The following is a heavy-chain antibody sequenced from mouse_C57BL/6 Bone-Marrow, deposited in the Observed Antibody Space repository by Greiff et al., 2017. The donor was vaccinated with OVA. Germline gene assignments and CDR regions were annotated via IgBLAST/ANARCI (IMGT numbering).Heavy chain of an antibody. V-gene: IGHV1-52*01. CDR2: IDPSDSET. Sequence: QVQLQQSGAELVRPGSSVKLSCKASGYTFTSYWMHWVKQRPIQGLEWIGNIDPSDSETHYNQKFKDKATLTVDKSSSTAYMQLSSLTSEDSAVYYCATGSSYAMDYWGQGTSVTVSS. J-gene: IGHJ4*01. D-gene: IGHD1-1*01. CDR3: ATGSSYAMDY. CDR1: GYTFTSYW.